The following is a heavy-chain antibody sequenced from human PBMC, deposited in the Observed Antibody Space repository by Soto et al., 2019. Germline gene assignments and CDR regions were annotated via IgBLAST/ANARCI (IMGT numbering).Heavy chain of an antibody. J-gene: IGHJ4*02. CDR2: ITRDGYNK. CDR3: TKSSGGSSSVGMDY. Sequence: GGSLRLSCAVSGFIFKNYALNWVRQAPGKGLEWVASITRDGYNKYYADSVKGRFTISRDNSKNTLSLQMTALRVEDSSVYYCTKSSGGSSSVGMDYWGPGTLVTSP. D-gene: IGHD6-6*01. CDR1: GFIFKNYA. V-gene: IGHV3-30*04.